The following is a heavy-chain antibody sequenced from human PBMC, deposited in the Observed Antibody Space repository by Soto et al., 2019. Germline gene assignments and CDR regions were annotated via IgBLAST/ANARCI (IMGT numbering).Heavy chain of an antibody. J-gene: IGHJ5*02. D-gene: IGHD2-15*01. V-gene: IGHV1-69*01. Sequence: QVQLVQSGAEVNKPGSSVKVSCKASGGTFSIYTISWVRQAPGQGLEWMGGSANSAQKFQGRLTVTADEYTSTVYLELSSLTSEDKAGYYCAREGPPDIAWFDPWGQGTLVSVSS. CDR1: GGTFSIYT. CDR2: GSA. CDR3: AREGPPDIAWFDP.